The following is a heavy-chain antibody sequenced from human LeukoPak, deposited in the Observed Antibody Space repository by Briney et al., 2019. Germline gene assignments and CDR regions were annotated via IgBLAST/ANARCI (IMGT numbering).Heavy chain of an antibody. CDR1: GGSLANYY. J-gene: IGHJ4*02. Sequence: PSETLSLTCTVSGGSLANYYWSWIRQLPGKGLEWIGYIYYIGGTNYTPSLKSRVTISVDTSKNQFSLKLNSVTAADTAVYYCARISGDNSLDYWGQGTLVTVSS. CDR2: IYYIGGT. D-gene: IGHD7-27*01. V-gene: IGHV4-59*08. CDR3: ARISGDNSLDY.